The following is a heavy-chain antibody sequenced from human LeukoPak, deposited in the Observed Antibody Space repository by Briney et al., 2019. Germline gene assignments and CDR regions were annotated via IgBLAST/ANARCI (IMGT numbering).Heavy chain of an antibody. J-gene: IGHJ4*02. CDR1: GFTLSDYS. D-gene: IGHD4-23*01. Sequence: GGSLRLSCVASGFTLSDYSMTWVRQAPEKGLEWVSSISRSGKYRHDADSGKGRFTISRDNAKSSLYLDMTNLRAEDTAVYYCARVYGGTGAAFDYWGQGTLLTVSS. CDR2: ISRSGKYR. CDR3: ARVYGGTGAAFDY. V-gene: IGHV3-21*01.